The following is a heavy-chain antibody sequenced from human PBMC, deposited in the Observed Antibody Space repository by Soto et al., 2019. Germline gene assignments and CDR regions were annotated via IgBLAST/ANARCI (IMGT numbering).Heavy chain of an antibody. CDR1: GFTFSSYG. J-gene: IGHJ4*02. D-gene: IGHD5-18*01. V-gene: IGHV3-30*18. Sequence: QVQLVESGGGVVQPGRSLRLSCAASGFTFSSYGMHWVRQAPGKGLEWVAVISYDGSNKYYADSVKGRFTISRENSKNTLYLQMNSLRAEDTTVYYWAKDPKTARVTQPDYWGQGTLVTVSS. CDR2: ISYDGSNK. CDR3: AKDPKTARVTQPDY.